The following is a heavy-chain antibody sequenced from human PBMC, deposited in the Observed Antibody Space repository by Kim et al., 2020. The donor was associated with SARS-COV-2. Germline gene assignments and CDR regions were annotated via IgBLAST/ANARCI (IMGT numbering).Heavy chain of an antibody. D-gene: IGHD3-16*01. CDR3: GRWGGGYDR. V-gene: IGHV3-7*01. Sequence: GGSLRLSCAASGFTFNKYYMGWVRQAPGKGLEWVARINQDGFRTYYVDSLRGRFTISRDNAKSSVYLQMNSLRAEDTAVYYCGRWGGGYDRWGKGIRDSV. J-gene: IGHJ1*01. CDR1: GFTFNKYY. CDR2: INQDGFRT.